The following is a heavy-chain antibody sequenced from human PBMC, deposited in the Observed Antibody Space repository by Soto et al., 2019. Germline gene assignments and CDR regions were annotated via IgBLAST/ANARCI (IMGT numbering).Heavy chain of an antibody. J-gene: IGHJ4*02. V-gene: IGHV3-30*18. CDR3: AKDDAMALDY. D-gene: IGHD5-18*01. CDR1: GFTFSSYG. Sequence: GGSLRLSCAASGFTFSSYGMHWVRQAPGKGLEWVAVISYDGSNKYYADSVKGRFTISRDNSKNTLYLQMNSLRAEDTAVYYCAKDDAMALDYWGQGTLVTVSS. CDR2: ISYDGSNK.